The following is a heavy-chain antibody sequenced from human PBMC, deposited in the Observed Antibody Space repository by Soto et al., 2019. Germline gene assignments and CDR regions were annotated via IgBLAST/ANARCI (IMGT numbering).Heavy chain of an antibody. V-gene: IGHV1-18*01. CDR3: ARGDVDTVPHYYYYYGMDV. CDR1: GYTFTSYG. Sequence: ASVKVSCKASGYTFTSYGISWVRQAPGQGLEWMGWISAYNGNTNYAQKLQGRVTMTTDTSTSTAYMELRSLRSDDTAVYYCARGDVDTVPHYYYYYGMDVWGQGTTVTVSS. D-gene: IGHD5-18*01. CDR2: ISAYNGNT. J-gene: IGHJ6*02.